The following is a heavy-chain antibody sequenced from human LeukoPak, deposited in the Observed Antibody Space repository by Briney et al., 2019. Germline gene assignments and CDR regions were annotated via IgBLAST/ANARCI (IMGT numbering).Heavy chain of an antibody. V-gene: IGHV3-9*01. J-gene: IGHJ6*02. Sequence: GASLRLSCAASGFTFNDYAMHWVRHAPGKGLEWVSGISWNSGSIGYADSVKGRYTISRDNAKNSLYLQMNSLRAEDTALYYCAKDKGSSQYYYGMDVWGQGTTVAVSS. CDR3: AKDKGSSQYYYGMDV. D-gene: IGHD6-6*01. CDR2: ISWNSGSI. CDR1: GFTFNDYA.